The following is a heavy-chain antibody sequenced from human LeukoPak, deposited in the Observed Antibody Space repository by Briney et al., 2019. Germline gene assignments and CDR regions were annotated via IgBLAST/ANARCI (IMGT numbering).Heavy chain of an antibody. Sequence: SETLSLTCTVSGGSISTYYWSWIRQPPGKGLEWIGYIYYGRSTNYNPSLKSRVTISVDTSKNQFSLKLSSVTAADTAMYYCARDGRIAVAGFYYYYGMDVWGQGTTVTVSS. J-gene: IGHJ6*02. V-gene: IGHV4-59*01. CDR3: ARDGRIAVAGFYYYYGMDV. D-gene: IGHD6-19*01. CDR2: IYYGRST. CDR1: GGSISTYY.